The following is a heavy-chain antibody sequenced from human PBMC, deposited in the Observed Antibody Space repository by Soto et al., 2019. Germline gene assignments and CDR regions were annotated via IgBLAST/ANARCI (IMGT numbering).Heavy chain of an antibody. CDR3: ARDLGARYYYGMDV. J-gene: IGHJ6*02. D-gene: IGHD3-10*01. CDR1: GGTFSSYA. CDR2: IIPIFGTA. V-gene: IGHV1-69*13. Sequence: ASVKVSCKASGGTFSSYAISWVRQAPGQGLEWMGGIIPIFGTANYAQKFQGRVTITADESTSTAYMELSSLRSEDTAVYYCARDLGARYYYGMDVWGQGTTVTVSS.